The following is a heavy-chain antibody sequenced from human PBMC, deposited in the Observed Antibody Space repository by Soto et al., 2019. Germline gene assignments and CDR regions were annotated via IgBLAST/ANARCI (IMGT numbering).Heavy chain of an antibody. D-gene: IGHD6-6*01. Sequence: GGSLRLSCAASGFTFSSYAMHWVRQAPGKGLEWVAVISYDGSNKYYADSVKGRFTISRDNSKNTLYLQMNSLRAEDTAVYYCARDSSSAFDYWGQGTLVTVSS. J-gene: IGHJ4*02. V-gene: IGHV3-30-3*01. CDR2: ISYDGSNK. CDR3: ARDSSSAFDY. CDR1: GFTFSSYA.